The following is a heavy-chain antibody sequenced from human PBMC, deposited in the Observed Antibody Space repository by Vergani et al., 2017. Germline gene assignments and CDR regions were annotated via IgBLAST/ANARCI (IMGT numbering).Heavy chain of an antibody. J-gene: IGHJ5*02. CDR2: IYYSGST. D-gene: IGHD1-26*01. V-gene: IGHV4-59*08. CDR1: GGSINNYY. CDR3: ARLRGSGWEPHNWFDP. Sequence: QVQLQESGPGLVKPSETLSLTCTVSGGSINNYYWSWIRQPPGKGLEWIGYIYYSGSTYYNPSLKSRVTISVDTSKNQFSLKLSSVTAADTAVYYCARLRGSGWEPHNWFDPWGQGTLVTVSS.